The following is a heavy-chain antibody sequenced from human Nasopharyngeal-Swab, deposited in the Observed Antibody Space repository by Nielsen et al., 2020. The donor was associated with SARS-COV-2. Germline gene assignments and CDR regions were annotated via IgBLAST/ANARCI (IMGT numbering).Heavy chain of an antibody. V-gene: IGHV4-34*01. D-gene: IGHD2-2*01. Sequence: VSLRLSCAVYGGSFSGYYWSWIRQPPGKGLEWIGEINHRGSTNYNPSLKSRVTISLDTSKNQFSLKLSSVTAADTAVYYCARLYCSSTSCPDYWGQGTLVTVSS. CDR3: ARLYCSSTSCPDY. CDR1: GGSFSGYY. CDR2: INHRGST. J-gene: IGHJ4*02.